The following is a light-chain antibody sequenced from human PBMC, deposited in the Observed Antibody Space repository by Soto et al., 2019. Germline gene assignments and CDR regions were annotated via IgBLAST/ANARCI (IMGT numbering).Light chain of an antibody. CDR3: QQYNDFQYT. CDR1: QTIGSG. CDR2: KAT. V-gene: IGKV1-5*03. J-gene: IGKJ2*01. Sequence: DIQMTQSPSTLSASVGDGVTITCRASQTIGSGLAWYQQKPGKAPKLLIYKATNLQRGVPSRFSGSGSGTDFSLTISSLQPVDSATYYCQQYNDFQYTFGQGTKLE.